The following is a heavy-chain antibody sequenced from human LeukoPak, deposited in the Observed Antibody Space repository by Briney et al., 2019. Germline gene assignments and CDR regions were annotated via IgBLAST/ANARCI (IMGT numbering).Heavy chain of an antibody. Sequence: NPPETLSLNCTVSGGSISSSSYYWSRIRQPPGKGLEWIGYIYYSGSTNYNPSLKSRVTVSVDTSNNQFSLKLSSVTAADTAVYYCARENTMVRGAFDAFDIWGQGTMVTVSS. CDR3: ARENTMVRGAFDAFDI. CDR1: GGSISSSSYY. J-gene: IGHJ3*02. V-gene: IGHV4-61*01. CDR2: IYYSGST. D-gene: IGHD3-10*01.